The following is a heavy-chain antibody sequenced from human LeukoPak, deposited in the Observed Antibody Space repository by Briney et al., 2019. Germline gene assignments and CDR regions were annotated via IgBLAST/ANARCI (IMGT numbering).Heavy chain of an antibody. CDR3: ARFYYDSSGSRYYFDY. D-gene: IGHD3-22*01. Sequence: SETLSLTCTVSGGSISSYYWSWIRQPPGKGLEWIGYIYYSGSTNYNPSLKSRVTISVDTSKNQFSLKLSSVTAADTAVYYCARFYYDSSGSRYYFDYWGQGTLVTVSS. V-gene: IGHV4-59*01. CDR1: GGSISSYY. CDR2: IYYSGST. J-gene: IGHJ4*02.